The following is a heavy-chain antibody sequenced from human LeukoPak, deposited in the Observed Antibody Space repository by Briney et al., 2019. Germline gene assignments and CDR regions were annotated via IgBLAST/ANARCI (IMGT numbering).Heavy chain of an antibody. D-gene: IGHD3-9*01. Sequence: SETLSLTCTVSGGSISSGGYYWSWIRQHPGKGLEWIGYIYYSGSTYYNPSLKSRATVSVDTSKNQFSLKLSSVTAADTAVYCCARSPLTGYGYYFDYWGQGTLVTVSS. CDR1: GGSISSGGYY. CDR2: IYYSGST. V-gene: IGHV4-31*03. J-gene: IGHJ4*02. CDR3: ARSPLTGYGYYFDY.